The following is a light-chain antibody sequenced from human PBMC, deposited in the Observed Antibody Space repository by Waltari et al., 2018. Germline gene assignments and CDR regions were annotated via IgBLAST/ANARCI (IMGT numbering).Light chain of an antibody. CDR2: SAS. CDR3: HHYGSSPPIT. J-gene: IGKJ4*01. V-gene: IGKV3-20*01. Sequence: EIVLTQSPGTLSLSPGERATLSCRASQSVRNSNLGWYQQNPGQPPRLLIYSASTRATGIPDRFSGSGSGMDFTLTISRLEPEDFAVYYCHHYGSSPPITFGGGTKVEIK. CDR1: QSVRNSN.